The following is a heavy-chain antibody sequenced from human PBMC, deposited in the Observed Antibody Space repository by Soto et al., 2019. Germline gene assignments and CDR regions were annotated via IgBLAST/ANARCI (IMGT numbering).Heavy chain of an antibody. CDR2: ISSSGTI. D-gene: IGHD3-9*01. CDR1: GGSIRDYF. Sequence: QSQLQESGPGLVKPSETLSLTCSVSGGSIRDYFWTWIRQPPGKGLEWIGYISSSGTINYNSSLKSRVIISLDTSRNHFSLKLSSVTAADTAVYFCARDRKLVIPGNYYYYGMDVWGQGTTVTVSS. CDR3: ARDRKLVIPGNYYYYGMDV. V-gene: IGHV4-59*01. J-gene: IGHJ6*02.